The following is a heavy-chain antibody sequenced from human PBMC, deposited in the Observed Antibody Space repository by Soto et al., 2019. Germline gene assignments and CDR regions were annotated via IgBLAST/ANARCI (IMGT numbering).Heavy chain of an antibody. D-gene: IGHD4-17*01. Sequence: EVQLVESGGGLVQPGRSLRLSCAASGFTFDDYAMHWVRQAPGKGLEWVSGISWNSGSIGYADSVKGRFTISRDNAKNYLYLQMNSLRAEDTALYYCAKDGGAGDYYYYGMDVWGQGTTVTVSS. J-gene: IGHJ6*02. V-gene: IGHV3-9*01. CDR1: GFTFDDYA. CDR2: ISWNSGSI. CDR3: AKDGGAGDYYYYGMDV.